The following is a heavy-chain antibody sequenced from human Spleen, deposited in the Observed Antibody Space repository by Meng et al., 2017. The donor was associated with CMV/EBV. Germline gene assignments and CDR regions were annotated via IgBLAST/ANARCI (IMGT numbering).Heavy chain of an antibody. D-gene: IGHD3/OR15-3a*01. CDR1: GFTFDDYA. V-gene: IGHV3-9*01. J-gene: IGHJ4*02. CDR2: ISWNSGSI. CDR3: ATGGLALDY. Sequence: SLKISCAASGFTFDDYAMHWVRQAPGKGLEGVSGISWNSGSIGYADSVRGRFTISRDNAKNSVYLQMNSLRDDDTALYYCATGGLALDYWGQGALVTVSS.